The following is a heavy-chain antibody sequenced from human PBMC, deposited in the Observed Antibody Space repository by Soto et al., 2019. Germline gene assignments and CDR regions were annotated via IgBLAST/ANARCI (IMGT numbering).Heavy chain of an antibody. D-gene: IGHD2-15*01. Sequence: GGSLRLSCEASVFTFSGFDMHWFRQPTGKGLEWVSTIGTAGDTYYAVSVKGRFTISRDNAKNSLSLQMNSLRAGDTAVYFCARGQEVGAHFFDSWGQGTQVTVSS. CDR2: IGTAGDT. CDR3: ARGQEVGAHFFDS. CDR1: VFTFSGFD. J-gene: IGHJ4*02. V-gene: IGHV3-13*01.